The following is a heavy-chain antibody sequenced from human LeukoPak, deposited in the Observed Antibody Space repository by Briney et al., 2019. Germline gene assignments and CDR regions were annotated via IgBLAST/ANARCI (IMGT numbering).Heavy chain of an antibody. CDR3: TGYDSSGYYNLGAFDI. D-gene: IGHD3-22*01. Sequence: GASVKVSCKASGYTFTSYYMHLVRQAPGQGLEWMGIINPSGGSTSYAQKFQGRVTMTRDTSTRTVYMELSSLRSEDTAVYYCTGYDSSGYYNLGAFDIWGQGTMVTVSS. CDR2: INPSGGST. V-gene: IGHV1-46*01. J-gene: IGHJ3*02. CDR1: GYTFTSYY.